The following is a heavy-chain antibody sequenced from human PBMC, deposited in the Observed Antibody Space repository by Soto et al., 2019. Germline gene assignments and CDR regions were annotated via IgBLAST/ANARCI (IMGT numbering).Heavy chain of an antibody. CDR2: IYYSGST. CDR1: GGSISSWY. J-gene: IGHJ4*02. V-gene: IGHV4-59*08. CDR3: ARRYGSAIDF. D-gene: IGHD1-26*01. Sequence: QVQLQESGPGLVKPSETLSLTCTVSGGSISSWYWSWIRQPPGKGLEWIGYIYYSGSTNYNPSLKSRVSISVDTSKNQFSLKLSSVTAADTAVYYCARRYGSAIDFWGQGTLVTVSS.